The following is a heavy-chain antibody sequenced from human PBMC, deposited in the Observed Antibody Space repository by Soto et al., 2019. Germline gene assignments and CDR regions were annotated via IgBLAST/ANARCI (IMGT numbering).Heavy chain of an antibody. Sequence: QVQLQESGPGLVKPSHTLSLTCTVSGGSISSGDYYWSWIRQHPGKGLEWIGYIYYSGSTYYNPSLKSRVTISVDTSKNQFSLKLSSVTAEGTAVYYCARWWSGSRQGFDPWGQGTLVTVSS. J-gene: IGHJ5*02. V-gene: IGHV4-31*03. D-gene: IGHD3-3*01. CDR2: IYYSGST. CDR1: GGSISSGDYY. CDR3: ARWWSGSRQGFDP.